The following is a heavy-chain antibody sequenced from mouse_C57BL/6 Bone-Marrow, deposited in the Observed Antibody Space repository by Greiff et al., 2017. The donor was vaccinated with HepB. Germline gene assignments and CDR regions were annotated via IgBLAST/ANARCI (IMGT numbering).Heavy chain of an antibody. V-gene: IGHV1-26*01. D-gene: IGHD1-1*01. CDR3: ARCPLNLLEFAY. CDR1: GYTFTDYY. J-gene: IGHJ3*01. Sequence: VQLQQSGPELVKPGASVKISCKASGYTFTDYYMNWVKQSHGKSLEWIGDINPNNGGTSYNQKFKGKATLTVDKSSSTAYMELRSLTSEDSAVYYCARCPLNLLEFAYWGQGTLVTVSA. CDR2: INPNNGGT.